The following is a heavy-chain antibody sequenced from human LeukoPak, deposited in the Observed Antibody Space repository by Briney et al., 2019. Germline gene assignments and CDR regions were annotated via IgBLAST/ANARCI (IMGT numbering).Heavy chain of an antibody. CDR1: GGSISSYH. CDR3: ARYGGSGWVIDN. Sequence: SETLSLTCTVSGGSISSYHWTWIPQPPGKGLEWIGYIYYTGATSYNPSLKSRVTISVDTSKKQLSLKLTSVTAADTGVYYCARYGGSGWVIDNWGQGTLVTVSS. D-gene: IGHD6-19*01. V-gene: IGHV4-59*08. J-gene: IGHJ4*02. CDR2: IYYTGAT.